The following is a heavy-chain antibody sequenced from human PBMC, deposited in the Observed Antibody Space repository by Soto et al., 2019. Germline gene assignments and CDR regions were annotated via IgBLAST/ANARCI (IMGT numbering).Heavy chain of an antibody. CDR1: GYILTELS. V-gene: IGHV1-24*01. J-gene: IGHJ4*02. CDR3: ATASLWFGELLYYFDY. D-gene: IGHD3-10*01. Sequence: ASVKVSCKVSGYILTELSMHWVRQAPGKGLEWMGGFDPEDGETIYAQKFQGRVTMTEDTSTDTAYMELSSLRSEDTAVYYCATASLWFGELLYYFDYWGQGTLVTVSS. CDR2: FDPEDGET.